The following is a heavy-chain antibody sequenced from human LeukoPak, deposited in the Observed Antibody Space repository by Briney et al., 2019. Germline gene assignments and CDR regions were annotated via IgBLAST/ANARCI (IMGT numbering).Heavy chain of an antibody. J-gene: IGHJ4*02. CDR3: ARGRVLDSSGWYIHYLNHNHFDY. CDR1: GGSFSGYY. D-gene: IGHD6-19*01. Sequence: SETLSLTCAVSGGSFSGYYWTWIRQPPGKGLEWIGEINHSGSTNYNPSLKSRVTISVDTSKNQFSLKLSSVTAADTAVYYCARGRVLDSSGWYIHYLNHNHFDYWGQGTLVTVSS. V-gene: IGHV4-34*01. CDR2: INHSGST.